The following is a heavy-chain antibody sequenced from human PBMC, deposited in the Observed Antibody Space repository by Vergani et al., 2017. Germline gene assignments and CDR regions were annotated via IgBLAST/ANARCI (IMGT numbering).Heavy chain of an antibody. Sequence: QVQLVQSGAEVKKPGSSVKVSCKASGCTFSSYTISWVRQAPGQGLEWMGRIIPILGIANYAQKFQGRVTITTDKSTSTAYMELSSLRSEDTAVYYCACVVRGDCSGGSCPGAYWGQGTLVTVSS. CDR1: GCTFSSYT. CDR3: ACVVRGDCSGGSCPGAY. D-gene: IGHD2-15*01. J-gene: IGHJ4*02. CDR2: IIPILGIA. V-gene: IGHV1-69*02.